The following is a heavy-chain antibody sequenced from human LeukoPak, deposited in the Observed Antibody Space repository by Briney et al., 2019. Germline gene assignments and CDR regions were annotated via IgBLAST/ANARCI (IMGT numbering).Heavy chain of an antibody. Sequence: GASVKVSCKASGHTFSIYNMHWVRQAPGQGLEWMGIINPSGGSRSNTQKFQGRVTMTRDTSTSTVYMELSSLRSEDTAVYYCARSSGWYGMDVWGQGTTVTVSS. CDR2: INPSGGSR. CDR1: GHTFSIYN. D-gene: IGHD6-19*01. J-gene: IGHJ6*02. V-gene: IGHV1-46*01. CDR3: ARSSGWYGMDV.